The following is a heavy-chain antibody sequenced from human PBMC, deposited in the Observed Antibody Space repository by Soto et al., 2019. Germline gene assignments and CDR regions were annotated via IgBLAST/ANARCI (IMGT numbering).Heavy chain of an antibody. V-gene: IGHV4-30-4*01. CDR3: ARDRGSSTSRRGGDV. J-gene: IGHJ6*02. Sequence: QVQLQESGPGLVKPSQTLSLTCTVSGGSISRGDYYWSWIRQSPGKGLECIGYIDYSGSTYYNPYLRSRITISVDTSKNEFSLKLTAVTAADTAVYFCARDRGSSTSRRGGDVWGQGTTVTVSS. CDR2: IDYSGST. CDR1: GGSISRGDYY. D-gene: IGHD6-13*01.